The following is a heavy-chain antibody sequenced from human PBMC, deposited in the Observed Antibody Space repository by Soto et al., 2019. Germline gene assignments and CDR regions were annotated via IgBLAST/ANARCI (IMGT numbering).Heavy chain of an antibody. CDR3: ERGEILNGTTP. D-gene: IGHD1-7*01. CDR1: GGSVSSGSYY. CDR2: IYYSGST. V-gene: IGHV4-61*01. J-gene: IGHJ5*02. Sequence: SETLSLTCTVSGGSVSSGSYYWSWIRQPPGKGLEWIGYIYYSGSTNYNPSLKSRVTISVDTSKNQFSLKLSSVTAADTAVYYCERGEILNGTTPWGQGTLVTVSS.